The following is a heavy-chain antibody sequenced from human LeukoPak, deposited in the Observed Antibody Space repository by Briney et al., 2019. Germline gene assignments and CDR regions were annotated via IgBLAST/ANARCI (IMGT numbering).Heavy chain of an antibody. CDR2: ISGSGNGFSI. Sequence: GGSLRLTCSASGFVFTIYTMYWVRQAPGKGPEYVSTISGSGNGFSIYYADSVKGRFTISRDDSKSILYLQMNGLRSEDTAVYYCVKDFGRIRGTPDSWGQGTLVTVSS. CDR1: GFVFTIYT. V-gene: IGHV3-64D*06. CDR3: VKDFGRIRGTPDS. D-gene: IGHD1-26*01. J-gene: IGHJ4*02.